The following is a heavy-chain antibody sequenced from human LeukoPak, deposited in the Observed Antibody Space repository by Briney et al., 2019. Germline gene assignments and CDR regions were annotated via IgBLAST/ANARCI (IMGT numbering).Heavy chain of an antibody. Sequence: GGSLRLSCAASGFTFSSYGMHWVRQAPGKGLERVAFIRYDGSNKYYADSVKGRFTISRDNSKNTLYLQMNSLRAEDTAVYYCAKGFGARYWYFDLWGRGTLVTVSS. V-gene: IGHV3-30*02. CDR1: GFTFSSYG. D-gene: IGHD3-10*01. CDR2: IRYDGSNK. J-gene: IGHJ2*01. CDR3: AKGFGARYWYFDL.